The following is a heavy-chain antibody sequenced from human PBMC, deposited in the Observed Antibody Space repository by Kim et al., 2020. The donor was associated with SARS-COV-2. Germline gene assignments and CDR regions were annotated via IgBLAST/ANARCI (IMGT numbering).Heavy chain of an antibody. V-gene: IGHV4-31*02. J-gene: IGHJ4*02. D-gene: IGHD2-15*01. Sequence: SNPSLNSRVTISVDTSKNQFSLKLSSVTAADTAVYYCARDCSGGSCSFDYWGQGTLVTVSS. CDR3: ARDCSGGSCSFDY.